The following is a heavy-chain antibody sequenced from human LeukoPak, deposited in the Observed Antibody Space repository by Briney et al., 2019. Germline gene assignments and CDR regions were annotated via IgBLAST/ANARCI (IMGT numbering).Heavy chain of an antibody. CDR1: GYTFTGYY. CDR2: INPNSGGT. CDR3: ARENTAMVIGLDY. J-gene: IGHJ4*02. V-gene: IGHV1-2*02. D-gene: IGHD5-18*01. Sequence: ASVKVSCKASGYTFTGYYMHWVRQAPGQGLEWMGWINPNSGGTNYAQKFQGRVTMTRDTSISTAYMELSRLRSDDTAVYYCARENTAMVIGLDYWGQGTLVTVSS.